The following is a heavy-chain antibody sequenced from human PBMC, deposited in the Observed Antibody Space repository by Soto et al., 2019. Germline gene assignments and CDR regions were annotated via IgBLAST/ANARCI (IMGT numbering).Heavy chain of an antibody. CDR1: GGTFSSYA. CDR2: IIPVFGTA. Sequence: GASVKVSCKASGGTFSSYAISWVRQAPGQGLEWMGGIIPVFGTANYAQKFQGRVTITAGESTSTAYMELSSLRSEDTAVYYCARVGEYYYGMDVWGQGATVTVSS. CDR3: ARVGEYYYGMDV. V-gene: IGHV1-69*13. J-gene: IGHJ6*02.